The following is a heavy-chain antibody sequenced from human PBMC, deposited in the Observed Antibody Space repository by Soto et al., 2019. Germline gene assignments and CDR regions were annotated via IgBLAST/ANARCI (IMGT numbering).Heavy chain of an antibody. J-gene: IGHJ4*02. D-gene: IGHD2-2*01. Sequence: DVRLLESGGGLVQPGGSLRLSCAASGFTFSSYSMSWVRQAPGKGLEWVSTIGTSASTYYGDSVRGRFTISRDNSRNTLYLQMNSLRAEDTAVYYCADLSRYCTSSNRDRGQGTLVTVSS. CDR1: GFTFSSYS. CDR2: IGTSAST. V-gene: IGHV3-23*01. CDR3: ADLSRYCTSSNRD.